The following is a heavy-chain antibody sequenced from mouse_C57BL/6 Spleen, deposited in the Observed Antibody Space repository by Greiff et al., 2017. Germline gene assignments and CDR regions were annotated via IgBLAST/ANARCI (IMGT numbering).Heavy chain of an antibody. V-gene: IGHV1-64*01. CDR1: GYTFTSYW. D-gene: IGHD2-3*01. CDR2: IHPNSGST. CDR3: APDGYYGDYYAMDD. J-gene: IGHJ4*01. Sequence: QVQLQQPGAELVKPGASVKLSCKASGYTFTSYWMHWVKQRPGQGLEWIGMIHPNSGSTNYNEKFKSKATLTVDKSSSTAYMQLSNLTSEDSAVYYCAPDGYYGDYYAMDDWGQGTSVTVSS.